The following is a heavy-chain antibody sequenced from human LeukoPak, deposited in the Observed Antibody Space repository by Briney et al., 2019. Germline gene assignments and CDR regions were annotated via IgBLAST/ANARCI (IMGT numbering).Heavy chain of an antibody. CDR3: ASAGMVRGPYYYYMDV. CDR2: IYYSGST. V-gene: IGHV4-59*01. Sequence: SETLSLTCTVSAGSISSYYWSWIRQPPGKGLEWIGYIYYSGSTNYNPSLKSRVTISVDTSKNQFSLKLSSVTAADTAVYYCASAGMVRGPYYYYMDVWGKGTTVTVSS. J-gene: IGHJ6*03. D-gene: IGHD3-10*01. CDR1: AGSISSYY.